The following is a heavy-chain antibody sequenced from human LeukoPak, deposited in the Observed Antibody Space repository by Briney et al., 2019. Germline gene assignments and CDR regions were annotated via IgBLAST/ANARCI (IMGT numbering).Heavy chain of an antibody. CDR1: GFTFSTHA. D-gene: IGHD3-10*01. Sequence: GGSLRLSCAASGFTFSTHAMTWVRQAPGKGLEWVSSIATGFDTYSADSVKGRFAISGDNSKNTLYLQMNNLRADDTALYYCARFPGFGSGTYRLDYWGQGTLVTVSS. V-gene: IGHV3-23*01. CDR2: IATGFDT. J-gene: IGHJ4*02. CDR3: ARFPGFGSGTYRLDY.